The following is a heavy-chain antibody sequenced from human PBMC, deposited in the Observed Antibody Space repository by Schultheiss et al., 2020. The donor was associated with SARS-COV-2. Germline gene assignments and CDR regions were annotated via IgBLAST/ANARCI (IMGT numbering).Heavy chain of an antibody. Sequence: SETLSLTCTVSGSSISGYFWTWIRQPPGKGLEQMGNIYYTGITKYSPSLKSRVTISLDTSKKQFSLRLNSVTAADTAVYYCARDQDYGRNAFDIWGQGTMVTVSS. CDR1: GSSISGYF. J-gene: IGHJ3*02. CDR2: IYYTGIT. D-gene: IGHD4/OR15-4a*01. CDR3: ARDQDYGRNAFDI. V-gene: IGHV4-59*01.